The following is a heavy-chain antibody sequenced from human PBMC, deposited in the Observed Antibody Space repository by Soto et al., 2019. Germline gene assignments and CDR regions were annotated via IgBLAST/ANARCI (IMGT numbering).Heavy chain of an antibody. CDR3: AXXXXXXXXXXXXYS. CDR2: INPSDGNR. J-gene: IGHJ4*02. CDR1: GYSFSFYG. Sequence: QIQLVQSGAEWRKPGASVKVSCKASGYSFSFYGINWVRQAPGQGLEWMGWINPSDGNRNFAQKFEDRVTMTTATSTNTVFLELRSLKSDDTAIXYCAXXXXXXXXXXXXYSWGQGTMVTVSS. V-gene: IGHV1-18*01.